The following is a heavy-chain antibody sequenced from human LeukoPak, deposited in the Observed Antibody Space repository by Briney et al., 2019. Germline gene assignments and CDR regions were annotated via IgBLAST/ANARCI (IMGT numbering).Heavy chain of an antibody. CDR3: ARGHIDSGSYRPTLFDY. Sequence: SETLSLTRAVYGGSFSGYYWSWIRQPPGKGLEWIGEINHSGSTNYNPSLKSRVTISVDTSKNQFSLNLSSVTAADTAVYYCARGHIDSGSYRPTLFDYWGQGTLVTVSS. CDR2: INHSGST. J-gene: IGHJ4*02. D-gene: IGHD1-26*01. V-gene: IGHV4-34*01. CDR1: GGSFSGYY.